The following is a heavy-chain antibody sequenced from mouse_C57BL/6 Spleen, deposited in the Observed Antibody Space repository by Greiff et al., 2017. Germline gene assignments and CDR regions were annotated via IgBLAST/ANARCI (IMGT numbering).Heavy chain of an antibody. D-gene: IGHD1-1*01. Sequence: QVQLQQSGPGLVQPSPSLSITCTVSGFSLTSYGVHWVRQSPGKGLEWLGVIWRGGGTDYYAAFISRLSISKVNSKSQVFFNMNSLQADDAAIYYCARRATVVARYWYFGVWGTGTTVTVST. CDR2: IWRGGGT. V-gene: IGHV2-2*01. J-gene: IGHJ1*03. CDR1: GFSLTSYG. CDR3: ARRATVVARYWYFGV.